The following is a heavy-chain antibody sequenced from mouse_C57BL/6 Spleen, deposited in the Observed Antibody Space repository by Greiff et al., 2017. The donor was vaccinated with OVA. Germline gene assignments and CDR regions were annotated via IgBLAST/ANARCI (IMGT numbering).Heavy chain of an antibody. CDR2: IWTGGGT. D-gene: IGHD4-1*01. CDR1: GFSLTSYA. CDR3: ARKIVTGWSYYFDY. J-gene: IGHJ2*01. Sequence: VKLVESGPGLVAPSQSLSITCTVSGFSLTSYAISWVRQPPGKGLEWLGVIWTGGGTNYNSALKSRLSISKDNSKSQVFLKMNSLQTDDTARYYCARKIVTGWSYYFDYWGQGTTLTVSS. V-gene: IGHV2-9-1*01.